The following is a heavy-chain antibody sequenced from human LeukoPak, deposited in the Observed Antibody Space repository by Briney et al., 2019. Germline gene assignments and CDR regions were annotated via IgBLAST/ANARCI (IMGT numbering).Heavy chain of an antibody. J-gene: IGHJ4*02. CDR1: GFTFNNYD. Sequence: PGGSLRLSCAASGFTFNNYDMHWVRQPTGKGLEWVSAIGTTDDTYYVDSVKGRFTISREDAENFLYLQMNSLRVGDTAVYYCARTRACCSGDKCLIDYWGQGTLVTVSS. V-gene: IGHV3-13*01. CDR3: ARTRACCSGDKCLIDY. CDR2: IGTTDDT. D-gene: IGHD2-21*01.